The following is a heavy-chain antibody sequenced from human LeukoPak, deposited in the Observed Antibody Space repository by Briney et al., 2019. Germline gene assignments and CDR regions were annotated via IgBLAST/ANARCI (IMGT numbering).Heavy chain of an antibody. Sequence: SETLSLTCTVSGYSISNGYYWGWIRQPPGKGLEWIGSIYHSGSIYYNPSLKSRVTISVDTSKNQFSLKLSSVTAADTAVYYCARHPVTGTSRWYFDLWGRGTLATVSS. CDR2: IYHSGSI. J-gene: IGHJ2*01. V-gene: IGHV4-38-2*02. D-gene: IGHD1-20*01. CDR1: GYSISNGYY. CDR3: ARHPVTGTSRWYFDL.